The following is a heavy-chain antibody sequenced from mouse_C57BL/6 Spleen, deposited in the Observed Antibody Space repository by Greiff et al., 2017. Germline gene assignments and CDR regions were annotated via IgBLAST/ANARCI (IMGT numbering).Heavy chain of an antibody. V-gene: IGHV14-2*01. Sequence: EVQLQQSGAELVKPGASVKLSCTASGFNINDYYMHWVKQRTEQGLEWIGRIGPENGETKYASKFQGKATITADTTSNTAYLLLSSLTSEDTAVYYCAGYYQYYFDYWGQGTTLTVSS. J-gene: IGHJ2*01. CDR2: IGPENGET. CDR1: GFNINDYY. CDR3: AGYYQYYFDY. D-gene: IGHD2-3*01.